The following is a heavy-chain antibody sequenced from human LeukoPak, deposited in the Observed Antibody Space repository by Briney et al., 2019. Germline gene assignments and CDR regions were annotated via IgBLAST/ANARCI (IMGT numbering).Heavy chain of an antibody. V-gene: IGHV1-18*04. CDR1: GYTFTSYY. CDR3: ARGGLYMDY. CDR2: ISAYNTNA. D-gene: IGHD3-16*01. Sequence: ASVKVSCKASGYTFTSYYMHWVRQAPGQGLEWMGRISAYNTNANYAQKLQGRVTMTTDTSTSTAYMEMRSLRSDDTAVYYCARGGLYMDYWGQGTLVTVSS. J-gene: IGHJ4*02.